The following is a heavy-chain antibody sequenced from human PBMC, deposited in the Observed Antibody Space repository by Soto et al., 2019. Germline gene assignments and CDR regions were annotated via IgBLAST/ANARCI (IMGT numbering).Heavy chain of an antibody. D-gene: IGHD3-10*01. V-gene: IGHV4-39*01. CDR1: GGSISNSSYY. Sequence: PSDTLSLTSTVSGGSISNSSYYWGWIRQPPGKGLEWIGSIYYSGSTYYNPSLKSRVTISVDTSKNQFSLKLSSVTAADTAVYYCARPGNYGSGSYLYYLDYWGQG. J-gene: IGHJ4*02. CDR2: IYYSGST. CDR3: ARPGNYGSGSYLYYLDY.